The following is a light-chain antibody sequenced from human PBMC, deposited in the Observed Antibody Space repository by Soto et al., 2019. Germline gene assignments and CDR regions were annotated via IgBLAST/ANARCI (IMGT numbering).Light chain of an antibody. J-gene: IGLJ2*01. CDR3: SSYTSRSTLGV. Sequence: QSALTQPASVSGSPGQSITISCTGTSSDIGGYNYVSWYQQHPGKAPKFMIYEVSNRPSGVSNRFSGSKSGNTASLTISGLQAEDEAAYYCSSYTSRSTLGVFGGGTKLTVL. CDR1: SSDIGGYNY. V-gene: IGLV2-14*01. CDR2: EVS.